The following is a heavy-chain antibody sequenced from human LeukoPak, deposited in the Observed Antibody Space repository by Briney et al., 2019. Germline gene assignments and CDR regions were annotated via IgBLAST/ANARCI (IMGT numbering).Heavy chain of an antibody. CDR2: IWYDGSNK. CDR3: VKDLAPYSSSWYEICFDY. Sequence: GGTLRLSWSASGXTFSNYGVHWVRQAPGKGLEGGGVIWYDGSNKYYAESVKGRFTISRDNSKNTLYLQMNSLRAEDTAVYYCVKDLAPYSSSWYEICFDYWGQGTLVTVSS. CDR1: GXTFSNYG. D-gene: IGHD6-13*01. J-gene: IGHJ4*02. V-gene: IGHV3-33*06.